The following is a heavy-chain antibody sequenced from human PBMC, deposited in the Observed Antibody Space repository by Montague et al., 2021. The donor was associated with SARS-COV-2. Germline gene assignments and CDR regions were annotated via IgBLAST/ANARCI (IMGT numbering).Heavy chain of an antibody. D-gene: IGHD2/OR15-2a*01. CDR3: ARDLPPSRPRNPV. CDR1: GGSISSSSYY. Sequence: SETLSLTCTVSGGSISSSSYYWGWIRQPPGKGLEWIGSIYYSGSTYYNPSLKSRVTISVNTSKNQLSLKLSSVTAADTAVYYCARDLPPSRPRNPVWGQGTLVTVSS. CDR2: IYYSGST. V-gene: IGHV4-39*07. J-gene: IGHJ4*02.